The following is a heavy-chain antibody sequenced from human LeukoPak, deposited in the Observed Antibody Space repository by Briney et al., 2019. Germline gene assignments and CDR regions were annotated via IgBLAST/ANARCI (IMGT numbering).Heavy chain of an antibody. V-gene: IGHV4-39*07. CDR3: ASPNPDSGYVDAFDI. J-gene: IGHJ3*02. CDR2: IYYSGST. CDR1: GGSISSSSYY. D-gene: IGHD5-12*01. Sequence: PSETLSLTCTVSGGSISSSSYYWGWIRQPPGKGLEWIGSIYYSGSTYYNPSLKSRVTISVDTSKNRFSLKLSSVTAADTAVYYCASPNPDSGYVDAFDIWGQGTMVTVSS.